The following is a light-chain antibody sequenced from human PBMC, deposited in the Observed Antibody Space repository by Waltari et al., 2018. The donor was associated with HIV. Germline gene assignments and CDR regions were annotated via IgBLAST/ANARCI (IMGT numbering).Light chain of an antibody. CDR2: DIS. CDR3: HQYGSSPPFT. CDR1: QSFTNKY. J-gene: IGKJ4*01. Sequence: EVVLTQSPATLSLSPGDTATLSCGASQSFTNKYLAWFQQKPGLAPRLLIYDISSRATYIPDRFSGSGSGTDFTLTISRLEPEDFAVYYCHQYGSSPPFTFGGGTKVESK. V-gene: IGKV3D-20*01.